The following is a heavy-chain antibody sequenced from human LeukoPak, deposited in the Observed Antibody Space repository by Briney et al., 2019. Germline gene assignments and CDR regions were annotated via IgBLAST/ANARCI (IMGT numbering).Heavy chain of an antibody. D-gene: IGHD5-18*01. CDR1: GYTFTSYY. Sequence: ASVKVSCKASGYTFTSYYIHWVRQAPGHGLEWMGIINPSGGSTTYAQKFQGRLTMTSDTPTSTVYMELSSLRSEDTAVYYCARDLGYSYARFDYWGQGILVTVSS. J-gene: IGHJ4*02. CDR2: INPSGGST. CDR3: ARDLGYSYARFDY. V-gene: IGHV1-46*01.